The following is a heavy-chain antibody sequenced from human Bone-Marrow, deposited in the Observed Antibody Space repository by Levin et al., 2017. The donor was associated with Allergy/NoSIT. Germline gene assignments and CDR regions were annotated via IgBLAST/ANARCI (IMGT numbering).Heavy chain of an antibody. CDR3: ARNTYYYDSSGYYLDAFDI. D-gene: IGHD3-22*01. Sequence: SETLSLTCTVSGGSISSYYWSWIRQPPGKGLEWIGYIYYSGSTNYNPSLKSRVTISVDTSKNQFSLKLSSVTAADTAVYYCARNTYYYDSSGYYLDAFDIWGQGTMVTVSS. J-gene: IGHJ3*02. CDR2: IYYSGST. CDR1: GGSISSYY. V-gene: IGHV4-59*01.